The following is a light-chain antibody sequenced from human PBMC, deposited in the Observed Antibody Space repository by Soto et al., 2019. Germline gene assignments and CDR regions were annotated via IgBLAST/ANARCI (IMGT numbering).Light chain of an antibody. CDR2: EVS. CDR1: SSDVGAYDH. CDR3: GAYISTSTLVV. V-gene: IGLV2-14*01. J-gene: IGLJ2*01. Sequence: QPVLTQPASVSGSPGQSITISCTATSSDVGAYDHVSWYQQHPGKAPKLIIYEVSNRPSAVSNRFSGSKSGNTASLTISGLQAEDEAGYYCGAYISTSTLVVFGGGTQLTVL.